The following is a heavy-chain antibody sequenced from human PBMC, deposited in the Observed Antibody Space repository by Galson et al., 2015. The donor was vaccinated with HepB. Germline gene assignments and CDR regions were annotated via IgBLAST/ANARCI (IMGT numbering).Heavy chain of an antibody. D-gene: IGHD6-19*01. CDR3: ARDEVDPGIEVAGTGGSDY. CDR1: GFTFSSYG. Sequence: SLRLSCAASGFTFSSYGMHWVRQAPGKGLEWVAVIWYDGSNKYYADSVKGRFTISRDNSKNTLYLQMNSLRAEDTAVYYCARDEVDPGIEVAGTGGSDYCDQGALVTVTS. CDR2: IWYDGSNK. V-gene: IGHV3-33*01. J-gene: IGHJ4*02.